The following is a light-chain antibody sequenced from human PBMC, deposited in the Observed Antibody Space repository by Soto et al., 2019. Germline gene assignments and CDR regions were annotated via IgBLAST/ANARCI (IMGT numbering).Light chain of an antibody. CDR1: SSDVGGYNY. Sequence: QSALTQPASMSGSPGQSITISCTGTSSDVGGYNYVSWYQQYPGKAPKLMIHDVSNRPSGVSDRFSGSKSGNTASLTISGLQAEAEADYYCSSYTSSREKVFGTGTKLTVL. CDR2: DVS. J-gene: IGLJ1*01. CDR3: SSYTSSREKV. V-gene: IGLV2-14*01.